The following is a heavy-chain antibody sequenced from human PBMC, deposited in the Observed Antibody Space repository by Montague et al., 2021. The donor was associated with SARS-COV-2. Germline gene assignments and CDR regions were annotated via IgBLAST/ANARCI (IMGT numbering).Heavy chain of an antibody. J-gene: IGHJ4*02. D-gene: IGHD1-26*01. V-gene: IGHV3-23*01. CDR1: GFTFTSYG. Sequence: SLRLSCAASGFTFTSYGMAWVRQAPGKGLEWVSVITVSDAGTYYAESVEGRFTISRDHSRNTLFLQMNGLRAEDTAVYYCAKRGSYFFDYWGQGTLVTVSS. CDR2: ITVSDAGT. CDR3: AKRGSYFFDY.